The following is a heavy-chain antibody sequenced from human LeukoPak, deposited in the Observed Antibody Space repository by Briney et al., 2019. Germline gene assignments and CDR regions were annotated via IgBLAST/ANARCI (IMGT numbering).Heavy chain of an antibody. CDR1: GASISGYY. D-gene: IGHD3/OR15-3a*01. CDR3: ARVDDFWTGYYEY. J-gene: IGHJ4*02. Sequence: AETLSLTCTVSGASISGYYWSWIRQPAGKRLEWIGRIFNSGTTNYNPSLKSRATISVDKSKNQFSLRLSSVTAADTAIYYCARVDDFWTGYYEYWSQGTLVTVSS. V-gene: IGHV4-4*07. CDR2: IFNSGTT.